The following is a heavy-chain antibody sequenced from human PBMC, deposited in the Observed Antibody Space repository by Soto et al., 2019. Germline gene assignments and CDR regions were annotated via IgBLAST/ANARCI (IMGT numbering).Heavy chain of an antibody. CDR1: GFTFSSYA. V-gene: IGHV3-23*01. CDR3: AKSDYVWGSYRYVYFQH. Sequence: LRLSCAASGFTFSSYAMSWVRQAPGKGLEWVSAISGSGGSTYYADSVKGRFTISRDNSKNTLYLQMNSLRAEDTAVYYCAKSDYVWGSYRYVYFQHWGQGTLVAVSS. D-gene: IGHD3-16*02. CDR2: ISGSGGST. J-gene: IGHJ1*01.